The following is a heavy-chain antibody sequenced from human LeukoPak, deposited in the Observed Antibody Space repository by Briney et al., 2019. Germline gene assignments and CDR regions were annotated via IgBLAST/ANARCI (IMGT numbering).Heavy chain of an antibody. D-gene: IGHD3-10*01. CDR1: GGSISSYY. CDR2: IYYSGST. Sequence: PSETLSLTCTVSGGSISSYYWSWIRQPPGKGLEWIGYIYYSGSTNYNPSLKSRVTISVDTSKNQFSLKLSSVTAADTAVYYCARGLNYYGSGSYYDYWGQGTLVTISS. J-gene: IGHJ4*02. V-gene: IGHV4-59*08. CDR3: ARGLNYYGSGSYYDY.